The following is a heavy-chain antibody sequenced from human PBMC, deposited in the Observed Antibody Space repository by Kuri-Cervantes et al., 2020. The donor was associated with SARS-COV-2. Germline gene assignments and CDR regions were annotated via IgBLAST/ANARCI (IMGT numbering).Heavy chain of an antibody. CDR3: ARGGGVRGLMVLFQWRGAGPLDF. CDR1: GYTFTDYY. CDR2: INPNSGGT. Sequence: ASVKVSCKASGYTFTDYYMHWVRQAPGQGLEWMGWINPNSGGTNYAQKFQGWVAMTRDTSLSTAYMELSRLRSDDTAVYYCARGGGVRGLMVLFQWRGAGPLDFWGQGTRVTVSS. D-gene: IGHD3-10*01. J-gene: IGHJ4*02. V-gene: IGHV1-2*04.